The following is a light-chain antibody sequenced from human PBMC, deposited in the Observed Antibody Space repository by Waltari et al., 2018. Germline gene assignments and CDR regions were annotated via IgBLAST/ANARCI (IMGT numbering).Light chain of an antibody. CDR1: SSNIGAGYD. CDR2: GNT. Sequence: QSVLTQPPSVSGAPGQRVTISCTGSSSNIGAGYDVHWYQQLPGTAPNLLVYGNTNRPSGVPDRFSGSNSGTSASLAITGLQAEDEADYYCQSYDSRLAVVFGGGTKVTVL. V-gene: IGLV1-40*01. J-gene: IGLJ2*01. CDR3: QSYDSRLAVV.